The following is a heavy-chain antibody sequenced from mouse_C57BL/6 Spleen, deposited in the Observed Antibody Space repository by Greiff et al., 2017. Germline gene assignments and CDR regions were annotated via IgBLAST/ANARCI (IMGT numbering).Heavy chain of an antibody. CDR1: GYSFTGYY. J-gene: IGHJ4*01. Sequence: VQLKQSGPELVKPGASVKISCKASGYSFTGYYMNWVKQSPEQSLEWIGEINPSTGGTTYNQKFKAKATLTVDKSSSTAYMQLKSLTSEDSAVYYCASTFVLRSYDMDYWGQGTSVTVSS. CDR2: INPSTGGT. CDR3: ASTFVLRSYDMDY. D-gene: IGHD1-1*01. V-gene: IGHV1-42*01.